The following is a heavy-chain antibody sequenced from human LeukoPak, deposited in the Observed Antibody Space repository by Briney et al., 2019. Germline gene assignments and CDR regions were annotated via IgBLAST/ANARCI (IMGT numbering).Heavy chain of an antibody. D-gene: IGHD4-17*01. Sequence: ASVKVSCKASGGTFSSYAISWLRQAPGQGLEWMGGIIPIFGTANYAQKFQGRVTITADESTSTAYMELSSLRSEDTAVYYCARWHDYGDYYFDYWGQGTLVTVSS. CDR3: ARWHDYGDYYFDY. CDR2: IIPIFGTA. V-gene: IGHV1-69*13. J-gene: IGHJ4*02. CDR1: GGTFSSYA.